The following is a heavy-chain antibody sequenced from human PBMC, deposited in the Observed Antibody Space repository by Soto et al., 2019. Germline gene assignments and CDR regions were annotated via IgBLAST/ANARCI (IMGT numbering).Heavy chain of an antibody. Sequence: EVQLVESGGGLVKPGGSLRLSCAASGFSFSNAWMNWVRQAPGKGLEWVGRIKRKIDGEATDYAGPVKGRFTVFRDDSKSALYLQMNSLNSDDTAVYYCTTGSVEGVWGQGTTVTVS. J-gene: IGHJ6*02. D-gene: IGHD2-15*01. CDR1: GFSFSNAW. V-gene: IGHV3-15*07. CDR3: TTGSVEGV. CDR2: IKRKIDGEAT.